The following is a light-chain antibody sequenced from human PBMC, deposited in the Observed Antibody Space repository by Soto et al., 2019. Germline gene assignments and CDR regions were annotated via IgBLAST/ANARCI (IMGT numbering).Light chain of an antibody. CDR1: QTISNRY. V-gene: IGKV3-20*01. Sequence: EIVLTQSPGTLSLSPGERAILSCRASQTISNRYLAWYQQTPGRAPRLLIHAASSRAAGVPDRFSGSGSGTDFTLTINRLEPEDFAVYYCHHYDNSPPFPFGPGTTVDI. J-gene: IGKJ3*01. CDR2: AAS. CDR3: HHYDNSPPFP.